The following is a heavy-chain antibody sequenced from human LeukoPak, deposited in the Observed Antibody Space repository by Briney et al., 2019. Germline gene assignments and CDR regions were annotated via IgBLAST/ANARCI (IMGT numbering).Heavy chain of an antibody. CDR1: GFTFSNYW. D-gene: IGHD6-13*01. Sequence: GGSLRLSCAASGFTFSNYWMSWVRQAPGKGLEWVANIREDGSEKYYVDSVKGRFTISRDNAKNSLYLQMNSLRVEDTAVYYCASLYSSSWYWFDPWGQGTLVTVSS. V-gene: IGHV3-7*01. CDR3: ASLYSSSWYWFDP. CDR2: IREDGSEK. J-gene: IGHJ5*02.